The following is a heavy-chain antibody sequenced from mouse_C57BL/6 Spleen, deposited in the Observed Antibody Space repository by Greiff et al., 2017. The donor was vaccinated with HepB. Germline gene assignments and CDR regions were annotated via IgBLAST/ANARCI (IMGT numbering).Heavy chain of an antibody. J-gene: IGHJ3*01. CDR2: IDPETGGT. V-gene: IGHV1-15*01. CDR1: GYTFTDYE. D-gene: IGHD2-3*01. Sequence: VHLVESGAELVRPGASVTLSCKASGYTFTDYEMHWVKQTPVHGLEWIGAIDPETGGTAYNQKFKGKAILTADKSSSTAYMELRSLTSEDSAVYYCTRSDGYYTYWGQGTLVTVSA. CDR3: TRSDGYYTY.